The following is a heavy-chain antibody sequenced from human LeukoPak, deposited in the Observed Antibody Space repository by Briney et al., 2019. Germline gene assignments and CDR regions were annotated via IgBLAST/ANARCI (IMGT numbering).Heavy chain of an antibody. V-gene: IGHV4-34*01. J-gene: IGHJ4*02. CDR1: GGSFSGYY. CDR2: INHSGST. Sequence: PSETLSLTCAVYGGSFSGYYWSWIRQPPGKGLEWIGEINHSGSTNYNPSLKSRVTISVDTSKNQFSLKLSSVTAADTAVYYCAASEGYCSGGSCYYDDYWGQGTLVIVSS. D-gene: IGHD2-15*01. CDR3: AASEGYCSGGSCYYDDY.